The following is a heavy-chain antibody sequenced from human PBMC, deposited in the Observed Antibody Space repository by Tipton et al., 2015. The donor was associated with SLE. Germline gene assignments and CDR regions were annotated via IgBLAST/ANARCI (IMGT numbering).Heavy chain of an antibody. J-gene: IGHJ4*02. CDR1: GFTFSSYW. V-gene: IGHV3-7*01. D-gene: IGHD3-22*01. Sequence: QLVQSGGGLVQPGGSLRLSYAASGFTFSSYWMSWVRQAPGKGLEWVANIKQDGSEKYYVDSVKGRFTISRDNAKNSLYLQMNSLRAEDTAVYYCARDLTFYYDSSGYYPLDYWGQGTLVTVSS. CDR3: ARDLTFYYDSSGYYPLDY. CDR2: IKQDGSEK.